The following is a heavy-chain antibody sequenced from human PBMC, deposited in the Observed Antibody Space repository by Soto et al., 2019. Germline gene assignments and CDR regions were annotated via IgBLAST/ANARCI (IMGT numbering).Heavy chain of an antibody. CDR3: AKGGHIVAAYAAYYYGMDV. Sequence: GGSLRLSCAASGFTFSSYAMSWVRQAPGKGLEWVSAISGSGGSTYYADSVKGRLTISRGNSKNTLYLQMNSLRAEDTAVYYCAKGGHIVAAYAAYYYGMDVWGQGTTVTVSS. V-gene: IGHV3-23*01. D-gene: IGHD5-12*01. J-gene: IGHJ6*02. CDR2: ISGSGGST. CDR1: GFTFSSYA.